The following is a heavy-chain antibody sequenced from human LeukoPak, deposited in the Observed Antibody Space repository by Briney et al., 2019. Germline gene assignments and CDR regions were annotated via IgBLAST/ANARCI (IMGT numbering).Heavy chain of an antibody. D-gene: IGHD3-10*01. V-gene: IGHV4-34*01. CDR1: GGSFTGYF. CDR2: INHSGST. Sequence: PSETLSLTCTVYGGSFTGYFWSWIRQPPGKGLEWIGEINHSGSTHYNPSLKSRVTISVDTSKNQFSLKLNSVTAADTAVYYCARHATSYYGSGSYLREYYFDYWGQGTLVTVSS. CDR3: ARHATSYYGSGSYLREYYFDY. J-gene: IGHJ4*02.